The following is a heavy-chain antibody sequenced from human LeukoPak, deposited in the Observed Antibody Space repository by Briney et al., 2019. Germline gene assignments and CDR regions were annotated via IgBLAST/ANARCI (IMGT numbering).Heavy chain of an antibody. CDR2: ISYSGTT. Sequence: SETLSLTCTVSGGSISSGSYYWGWIRQPPGKGLEWIGSISYSGTTYYNPSLEGRVTISVDTSKNQFSLNLRSVTAADTAVYSCARHDDYGDFYSPFDYWGLGILVTVSS. J-gene: IGHJ4*02. V-gene: IGHV4-39*01. CDR3: ARHDDYGDFYSPFDY. CDR1: GGSISSGSYY. D-gene: IGHD4-17*01.